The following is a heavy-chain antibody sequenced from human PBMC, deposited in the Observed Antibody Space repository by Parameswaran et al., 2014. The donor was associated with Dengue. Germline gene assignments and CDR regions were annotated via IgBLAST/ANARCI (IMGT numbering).Heavy chain of an antibody. CDR3: ASIQA. CDR1: GFVFSGYS. CDR2: INNGSSSK. J-gene: IGHJ3*01. V-gene: IGHV3-21*01. Sequence: GESLKISCAASGFVFSGYSMNWVRQAPGKGLEWVSSINNGSSSKYYADSVKGRFTISRDNTKNSLYLQMDNLRVEDTAVYYCASIQAWGPGTMVTVSS.